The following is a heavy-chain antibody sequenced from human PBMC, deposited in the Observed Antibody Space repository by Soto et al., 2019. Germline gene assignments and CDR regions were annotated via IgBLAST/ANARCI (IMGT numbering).Heavy chain of an antibody. Sequence: SETLSLTCAVYVGSFSGYYWSWIRQPPGKGLEWTGEINHSGSTNYNPSLKSRVTISVDTSKNQFSLKLSSVTAADTAVYYCARLQWLASGYYYYGMDVWGQGTTVTVSS. CDR3: ARLQWLASGYYYYGMDV. V-gene: IGHV4-34*01. CDR2: INHSGST. CDR1: VGSFSGYY. D-gene: IGHD6-19*01. J-gene: IGHJ6*02.